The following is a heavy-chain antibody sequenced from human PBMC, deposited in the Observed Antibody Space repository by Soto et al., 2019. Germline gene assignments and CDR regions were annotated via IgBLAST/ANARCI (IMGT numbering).Heavy chain of an antibody. D-gene: IGHD6-13*01. V-gene: IGHV3-11*01. CDR1: GFTFSDYY. J-gene: IGHJ4*02. CDR3: ARGTYRSKTDFDY. CDR2: ISSSSGTI. Sequence: LRLSCAASGFTFSDYYMTWIRQAPGSGLEWVSYISSSSGTISYANSVKGRFTISRDNAQNSLYLQMTSLRAEDTAVYYCARGTYRSKTDFDYWGQGTLVTVSS.